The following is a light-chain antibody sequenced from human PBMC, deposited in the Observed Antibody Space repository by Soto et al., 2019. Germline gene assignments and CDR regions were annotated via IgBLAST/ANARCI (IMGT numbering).Light chain of an antibody. CDR3: QQYGSSLFT. V-gene: IGKV3-20*01. J-gene: IGKJ3*01. CDR2: GAS. CDR1: QSVSSSY. Sequence: EIVLTQSPGTLALSPGERATLSCRASQSVSSSYLAWYQKKPGQAPRLLIYGASSRATGIPDRFSVSGSGTDFTLTISRLEPEDFAVYYCQQYGSSLFTFGPGTQVDIK.